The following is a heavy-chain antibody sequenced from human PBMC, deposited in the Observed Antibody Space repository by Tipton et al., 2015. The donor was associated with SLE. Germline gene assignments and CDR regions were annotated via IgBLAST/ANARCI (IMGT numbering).Heavy chain of an antibody. J-gene: IGHJ6*02. Sequence: SLRLSCVASGFTFSNYWMHCVRQAPGKGLVWVSRINGEGSSSHYADSVKGRFTISRDNAENTLFLQMNSLRVEDTAGYFCARGGYHRAYYYGMDVWGQGTAVTVSS. CDR1: GFTFSNYW. V-gene: IGHV3-74*01. CDR3: ARGGYHRAYYYGMDV. D-gene: IGHD1-14*01. CDR2: INGEGSSS.